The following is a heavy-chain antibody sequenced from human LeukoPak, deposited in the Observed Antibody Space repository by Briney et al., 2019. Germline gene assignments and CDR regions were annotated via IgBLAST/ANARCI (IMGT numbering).Heavy chain of an antibody. CDR3: ARVAKERVGGVYYFDY. J-gene: IGHJ4*02. CDR1: GFTVSSNY. V-gene: IGHV3-53*01. CDR2: IYSGGST. Sequence: GGSLRLSCAASGFTVSSNYMSWVRQAPGKGLEWVSIIYSGGSTYFADSVKGRFTISRDNSKNTLYLQMNSLRAEDTALYYCARVAKERVGGVYYFDYWGQGTLVTVSS. D-gene: IGHD1-1*01.